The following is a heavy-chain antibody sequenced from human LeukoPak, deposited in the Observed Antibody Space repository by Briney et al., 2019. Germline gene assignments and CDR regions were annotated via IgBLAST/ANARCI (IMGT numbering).Heavy chain of an antibody. J-gene: IGHJ5*02. CDR2: INHSGST. D-gene: IGHD2-2*01. CDR1: GGSFSGYY. V-gene: IGHV4-34*01. CDR3: ARGSVVVPAANSNWFDP. Sequence: SETLSLTCAVYGGSFSGYYWSWTRQPPGKGLEWIGEINHSGSTNYNPSLKSRVTISVDTSKNQFSLKLSSVTAADTAVYYCARGSVVVPAANSNWFDPWGQGTLVTVSS.